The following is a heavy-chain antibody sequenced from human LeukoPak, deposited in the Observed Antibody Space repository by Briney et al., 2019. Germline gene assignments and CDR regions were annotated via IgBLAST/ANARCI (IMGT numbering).Heavy chain of an antibody. V-gene: IGHV4-39*01. CDR1: GCSISSSSYY. CDR3: ARTRSGYSYGRLNWFDP. J-gene: IGHJ5*02. D-gene: IGHD5-18*01. CDR2: IYYSGST. Sequence: PSETLSLTCTVSGCSISSSSYYWGWIRQPPGKGLEWIGSIYYSGSTYYNPSLKSRVTISVDTSKNQFSLKLSSVTAADTAVYYCARTRSGYSYGRLNWFDPWGQGTLVTVSS.